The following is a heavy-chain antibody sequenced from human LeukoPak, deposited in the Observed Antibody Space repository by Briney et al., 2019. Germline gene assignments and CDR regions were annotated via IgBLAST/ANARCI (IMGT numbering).Heavy chain of an antibody. CDR1: GGSIGSYY. D-gene: IGHD3-10*01. V-gene: IGHV4-59*01. CDR2: IYYSGST. Sequence: TSETLSLTCTVSGGSIGSYYWSWIRQPPGKGLEWIGYIYYSGSTNYNPSLKSRVTISVDTSKNQFSLKLSSVTAAATAVYYCASTPYAGVVHGVILRLDPWGQGPLVLVSS. J-gene: IGHJ5*02. CDR3: ASTPYAGVVHGVILRLDP.